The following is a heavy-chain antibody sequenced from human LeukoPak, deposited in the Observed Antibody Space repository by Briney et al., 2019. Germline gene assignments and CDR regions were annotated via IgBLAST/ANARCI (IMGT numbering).Heavy chain of an antibody. CDR1: GDSISPYY. Sequence: SETLSLTCTVSGDSISPYYWSWVRLPPGKGLEWIGYTSYSGSTNYSPSLKSRVSISLSTSNIHFSLKLSSVTAADTAVYYCARHASAYYEAFYFDYWGQGTLVTVSS. J-gene: IGHJ4*02. V-gene: IGHV4-59*08. D-gene: IGHD3-22*01. CDR2: TSYSGST. CDR3: ARHASAYYEAFYFDY.